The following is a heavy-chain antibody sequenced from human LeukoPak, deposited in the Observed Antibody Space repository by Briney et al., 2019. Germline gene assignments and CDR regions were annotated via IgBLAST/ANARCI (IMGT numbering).Heavy chain of an antibody. Sequence: ASVKVSCKASGYTFTSYGISWARQAPGQGLDWMGWISAYNGNTNYAQKLQGRVTMTTDTSTSTAYMELRSLRSDDTAVYYCARVLGPGKITAGRWFDPWGQGTLVTVSS. CDR3: ARVLGPGKITAGRWFDP. J-gene: IGHJ5*02. CDR1: GYTFTSYG. V-gene: IGHV1-18*01. D-gene: IGHD3-10*01. CDR2: ISAYNGNT.